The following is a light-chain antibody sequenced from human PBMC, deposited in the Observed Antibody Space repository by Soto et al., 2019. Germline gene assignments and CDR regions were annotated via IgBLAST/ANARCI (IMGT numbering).Light chain of an antibody. Sequence: GFTQSPGTLSFSPGDGATLSCRASETVSSSYLAWYQQKPGQAPRLLIYGASSRATGIPDRFSGSGSGTDFTLTISRLEPEDFAVYYCQQYGSSRTFGQGTQVDSK. CDR3: QQYGSSRT. J-gene: IGKJ1*01. CDR2: GAS. CDR1: ETVSSSY. V-gene: IGKV3-20*01.